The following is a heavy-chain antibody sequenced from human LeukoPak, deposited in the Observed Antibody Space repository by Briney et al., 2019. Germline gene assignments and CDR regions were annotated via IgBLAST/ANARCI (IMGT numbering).Heavy chain of an antibody. D-gene: IGHD1-14*01. J-gene: IGHJ4*02. V-gene: IGHV1-69*05. CDR3: ARGGTFYRRTLLNYFDY. CDR2: IIPISGTA. Sequence: GASVEVSCKASGGTFSSYTISWVRQAPGQGLEWMGGIIPISGTANYAQKFQGRVTFTTDESTSTAYMELTSLRSEDTAVYYCARGGTFYRRTLLNYFDYWGQGSLVTVSS. CDR1: GGTFSSYT.